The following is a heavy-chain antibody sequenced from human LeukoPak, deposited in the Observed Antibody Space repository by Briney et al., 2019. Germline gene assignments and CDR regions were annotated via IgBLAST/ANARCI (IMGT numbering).Heavy chain of an antibody. CDR2: ISGSGGST. V-gene: IGHV3-23*01. CDR1: GFTFSSYA. J-gene: IGHJ4*02. Sequence: GGSLRLSCAASGFTFSSYAMSWVREAPGRGLEWGSAISGSGGSTYYADSVKRRFTISRDNSKNTLYLQMNSLRAEDTAVYYCAKPIYYDSSGLFDYWGQGTLVTASS. CDR3: AKPIYYDSSGLFDY. D-gene: IGHD3-22*01.